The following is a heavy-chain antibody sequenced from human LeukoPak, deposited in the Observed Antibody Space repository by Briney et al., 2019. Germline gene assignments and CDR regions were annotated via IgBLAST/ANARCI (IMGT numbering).Heavy chain of an antibody. CDR2: ISSSGSTI. J-gene: IGHJ4*02. D-gene: IGHD3-3*01. CDR3: AREPQTSTYYDFWSGYYTTNYFDY. V-gene: IGHV3-11*04. CDR1: GFTFSDYY. Sequence: PGGFLRLSCAASGFTFSDYYMSWIRQAPGKGLEWVSYISSSGSTIYYADSVKGRFTISRDNAKNSLYLQMNSLRAEDTAVYYCAREPQTSTYYDFWSGYYTTNYFDYWGQGTLVTVSS.